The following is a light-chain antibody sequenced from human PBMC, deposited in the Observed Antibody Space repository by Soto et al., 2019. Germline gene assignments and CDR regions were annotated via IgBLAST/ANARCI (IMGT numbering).Light chain of an antibody. Sequence: EIVLTPSPGTLSLSPGERATLFCRASQSVGSNYLAWYQQKPGQAPRLLIYGTSIRATGIPDRFSGSGSGTDFTLTINRLEPEDFAVYSCQQCCESPMYTFGQGTRLEIK. CDR2: GTS. J-gene: IGKJ2*01. CDR3: QQCCESPMYT. CDR1: QSVGSNY. V-gene: IGKV3-20*01.